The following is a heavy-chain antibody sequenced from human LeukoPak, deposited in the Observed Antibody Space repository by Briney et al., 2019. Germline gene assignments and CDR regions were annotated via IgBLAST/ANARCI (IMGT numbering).Heavy chain of an antibody. CDR2: ISSSSSYI. V-gene: IGHV3-21*01. J-gene: IGHJ4*02. Sequence: GGSLRLSCAASGFTFSSYSMNWVRQAPGKGLEWVPSISSSSSYIYYADSVKGRFTISRDNAKNSLYLQMNSLRAEDTAVYYCARAALFGVVTSFDYWGQGTLVTVSS. CDR3: ARAALFGVVTSFDY. CDR1: GFTFSSYS. D-gene: IGHD3-3*01.